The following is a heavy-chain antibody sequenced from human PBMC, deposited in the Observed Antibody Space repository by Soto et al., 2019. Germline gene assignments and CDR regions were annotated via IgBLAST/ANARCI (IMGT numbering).Heavy chain of an antibody. CDR3: AGGAPEGVVHFEL. Sequence: QVQLVQSGAEVKKPGSSVKVSCKASGGTFSSYAISWVRQAPGQGLEWMGGIIPIFGTANYAQKFQGRVSIIADESTSTAYMELSSLRSEETAVYYCAGGAPEGVVHFELWGRGTLVTVSS. CDR2: IIPIFGTA. CDR1: GGTFSSYA. V-gene: IGHV1-69*12. J-gene: IGHJ2*01. D-gene: IGHD2-21*01.